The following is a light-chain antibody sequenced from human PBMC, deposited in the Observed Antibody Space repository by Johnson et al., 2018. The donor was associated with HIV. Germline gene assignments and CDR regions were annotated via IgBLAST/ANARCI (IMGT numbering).Light chain of an antibody. Sequence: SVLTQPPSVSAAPGQKVTISCSGSSSNIGKNYVSWYQQLPGTAPKLLIFDNHQRPSGIPDRFSGSKAGTSATLGITGLKTGDEADYYCGTWDSSLSAYVFGTGTKVTVL. J-gene: IGLJ1*01. CDR2: DNH. CDR1: SSNIGKNY. CDR3: GTWDSSLSAYV. V-gene: IGLV1-51*01.